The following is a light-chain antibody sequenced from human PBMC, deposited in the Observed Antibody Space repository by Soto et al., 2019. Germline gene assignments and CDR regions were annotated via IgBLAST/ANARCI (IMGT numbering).Light chain of an antibody. Sequence: DIQMTQSPSSLSASVGDRVTITCRAGQIIGNYLNWYQQKPGKAPKFLIYAASTLQSGVPSRFSGSGSGTDFTLTINSLQPEDFATYYCQQTYNTPFTFGPGTKVDIK. CDR3: QQTYNTPFT. V-gene: IGKV1-39*01. CDR1: QIIGNY. J-gene: IGKJ3*01. CDR2: AAS.